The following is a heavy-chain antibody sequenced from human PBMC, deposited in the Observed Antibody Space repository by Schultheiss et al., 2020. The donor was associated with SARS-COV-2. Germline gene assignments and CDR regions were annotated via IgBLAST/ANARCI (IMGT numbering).Heavy chain of an antibody. Sequence: GGSLRLSCAASGFTFSSYWMSWVRQAPGKGLEWVTLIWYDGSHKYSADSVKGRFTISRDNAKNSLYLQMNSLRAGDTAVYYCARDHSANYYFDYWGQGTTVTVSS. CDR1: GFTFSSYW. D-gene: IGHD4/OR15-4a*01. CDR2: IWYDGSHK. J-gene: IGHJ4*03. V-gene: IGHV3-33*08. CDR3: ARDHSANYYFDY.